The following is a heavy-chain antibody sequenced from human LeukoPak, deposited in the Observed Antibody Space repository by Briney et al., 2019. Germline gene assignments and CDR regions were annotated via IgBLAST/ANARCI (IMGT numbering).Heavy chain of an antibody. V-gene: IGHV4-39*01. D-gene: IGHD6-19*01. CDR2: VYYTGNT. CDR1: GDSISYHNYY. J-gene: IGHJ3*01. CDR3: ARLRAMAGHRGGFDF. Sequence: SETLSLTCAVSGDSISYHNYYWDWIRQPPGKGLEWNGTVYYTGNTYYNPSLKSRVATSVDTSKNQFSLQLTSMTAADTAVYYCARLRAMAGHRGGFDFWGRGTMVTVSS.